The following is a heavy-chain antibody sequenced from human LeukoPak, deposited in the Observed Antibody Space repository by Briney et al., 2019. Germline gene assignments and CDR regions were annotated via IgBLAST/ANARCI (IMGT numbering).Heavy chain of an antibody. Sequence: SETLSLTCTLSGGSISSGDYYWSWIRQPPGKGLEWIGYIYYSGNTYYNPSLKSRVSISVDTSKNKFSLKLSSVTAADIAVYYCARMRDGSSPAFDIWGQGKMVTVSS. CDR3: ARMRDGSSPAFDI. D-gene: IGHD5-24*01. J-gene: IGHJ3*02. CDR1: GGSISSGDYY. CDR2: IYYSGNT. V-gene: IGHV4-30-4*01.